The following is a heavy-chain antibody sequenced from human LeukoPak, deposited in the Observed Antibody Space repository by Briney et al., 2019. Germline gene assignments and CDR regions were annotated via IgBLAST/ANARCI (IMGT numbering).Heavy chain of an antibody. Sequence: GGSLRLSCAASGFTLSSYAMNWVRQAPGRGLECVSTISGSGDSTYYADSVKGRFTISRDKSKNTLYLQMDSLRAEDTAVYYCAKGREGYSGSYTPFDYWGQGTLVTVSS. D-gene: IGHD1-26*01. CDR2: ISGSGDST. CDR3: AKGREGYSGSYTPFDY. J-gene: IGHJ4*02. CDR1: GFTLSSYA. V-gene: IGHV3-23*01.